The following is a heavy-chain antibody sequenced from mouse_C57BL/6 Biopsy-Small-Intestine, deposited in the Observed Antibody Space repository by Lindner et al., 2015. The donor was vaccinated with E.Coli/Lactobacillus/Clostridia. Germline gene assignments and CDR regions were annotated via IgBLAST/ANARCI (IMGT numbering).Heavy chain of an antibody. Sequence: VQLQESGAELARPGASVKLSCKASGYTFTSYGISWVKQRTGQGLEWIGEIYPRSGNTYYNEKFKGKATLTADKSSSTAYMELRSLTSEDSAVYFCARGGAYYSHYDAMDYWGQGTSLTVSS. J-gene: IGHJ4*01. V-gene: IGHV1-81*01. D-gene: IGHD2-12*01. CDR2: IYPRSGNT. CDR3: ARGGAYYSHYDAMDY. CDR1: GYTFTSYG.